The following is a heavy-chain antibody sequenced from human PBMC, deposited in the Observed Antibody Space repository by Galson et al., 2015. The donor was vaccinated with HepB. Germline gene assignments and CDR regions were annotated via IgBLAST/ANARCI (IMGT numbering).Heavy chain of an antibody. CDR1: GFTFSSYA. CDR3: AKASYYYGSGSYYCFDY. D-gene: IGHD3-10*01. CDR2: ISGSGGST. J-gene: IGHJ4*02. V-gene: IGHV3-23*01. Sequence: SLRLSCAASGFTFSSYAMSWVRQAPGKGLEWVSAISGSGGSTYYADSVKGRFTISRDNSKNTLYLQMNSLRAEDTAVYYCAKASYYYGSGSYYCFDYWGQGTLVTVSS.